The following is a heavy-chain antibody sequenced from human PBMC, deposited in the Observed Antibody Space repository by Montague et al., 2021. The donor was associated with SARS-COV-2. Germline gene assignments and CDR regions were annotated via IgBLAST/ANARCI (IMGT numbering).Heavy chain of an antibody. CDR3: ATLGVEVITYALAI. CDR2: FDSEDGET. D-gene: IGHD3-22*01. Sequence: SVKVSCKVSEYSLSDFSLQMHWVRQAPGRGLEWLGQFDSEDGETTYAQKFQGRVTMTEDRSTDTVYMELSSLRSEDTAVYYCATLGVEVITYALAIWGQGTIVTVSS. CDR1: EYSLSDFS. J-gene: IGHJ3*02. V-gene: IGHV1-24*01.